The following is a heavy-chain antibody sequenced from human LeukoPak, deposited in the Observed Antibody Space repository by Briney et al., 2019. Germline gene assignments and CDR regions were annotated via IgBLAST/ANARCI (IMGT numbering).Heavy chain of an antibody. D-gene: IGHD2-21*02. CDR3: ARDDRDIVVVTAIQGWFDP. CDR1: GGSISSSSYY. V-gene: IGHV4-39*07. CDR2: IYYSGST. Sequence: SETLSLTCTVSGGSISSSSYYWGWIRQPPGKGLEWIGSIYYSGSTYYNPSLKSRVTISVDTSKNQFSLKLSSVTAADTAVYYCARDDRDIVVVTAIQGWFDPWGQGTLVTVSS. J-gene: IGHJ5*02.